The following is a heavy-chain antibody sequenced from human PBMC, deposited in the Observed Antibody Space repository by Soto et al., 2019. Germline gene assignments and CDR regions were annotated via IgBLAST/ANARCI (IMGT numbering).Heavy chain of an antibody. CDR1: GLSITDSEMG. V-gene: IGHV2-26*01. J-gene: IGHJ5*02. D-gene: IGHD3-10*01. Sequence: QVTLKESGPVLVKPTDTLTLRCTASGLSITDSEMGVSWIRQPPGQPLEWLAHIDSSGEKSYRTFLKSRLAISKDTTNNQIDLTMTNMDPADTATYSYAPRHQAFADSPWFDPWGQGIPVTVSS. CDR2: IDSSGEK. CDR3: APRHQAFADSPWFDP.